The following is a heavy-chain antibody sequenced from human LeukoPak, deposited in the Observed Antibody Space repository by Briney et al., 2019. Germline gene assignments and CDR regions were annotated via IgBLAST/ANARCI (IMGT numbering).Heavy chain of an antibody. CDR3: AIRDGHTDH. CDR1: GYTFTTYA. CDR2: INPANGYT. D-gene: IGHD5-24*01. Sequence: GASVKVSCKASGYTFTTYAMHWLRQAPGQTLEWLGWINPANGYTKYSQQIQGRVTITRDTSASTAYMELGSLRSDDKAVYYCAIRDGHTDHWGQGTLVTVSS. V-gene: IGHV1-3*01. J-gene: IGHJ4*02.